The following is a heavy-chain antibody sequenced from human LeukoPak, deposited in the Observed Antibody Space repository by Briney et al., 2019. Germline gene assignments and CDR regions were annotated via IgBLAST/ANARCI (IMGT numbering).Heavy chain of an antibody. V-gene: IGHV4-39*01. CDR1: GGSISSSSYY. Sequence: SETLSLTCTVSGGSISSSSYYWGWIRQPPGKGLEWIGSIYYSGSTYYNPSLKSRVTISVDTSKNQFSLKLSSVTAADTAVYYCARHSYYYDSSGYYYLDYWGQGTLVTVSS. CDR2: IYYSGST. D-gene: IGHD3-22*01. J-gene: IGHJ4*02. CDR3: ARHSYYYDSSGYYYLDY.